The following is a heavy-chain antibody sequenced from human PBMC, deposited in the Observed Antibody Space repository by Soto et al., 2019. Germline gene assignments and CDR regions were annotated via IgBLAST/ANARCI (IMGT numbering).Heavy chain of an antibody. V-gene: IGHV3-7*01. CDR2: IKHDGSEK. CDR1: VFALSDYF. CDR3: ARGPYYDVRFDY. Sequence: ASVFALSDYFLPWVREAPGKGLEWVANIKHDGSEKYYVDSVKGRFTISRDDPKNSVFLQMNSLRVEDTAVYYCARGPYYDVRFDYWGQGTMVTCSS. J-gene: IGHJ4*02. D-gene: IGHD3-22*01.